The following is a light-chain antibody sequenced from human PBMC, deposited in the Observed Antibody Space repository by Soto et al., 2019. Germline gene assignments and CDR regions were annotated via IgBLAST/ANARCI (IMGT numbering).Light chain of an antibody. V-gene: IGKV3-15*01. CDR2: GAY. CDR3: QQYNTWPQT. CDR1: QSVGNN. J-gene: IGKJ1*01. Sequence: EIVLTQSRSTLAVAPGERTALCCRASQSVGNNLAWYQQKPGQAPRLLIYGAYTRATGIPARFSGSGSGTDFTLTISGLQSEDFAVYYCQQYNTWPQTFGQGTKVDI.